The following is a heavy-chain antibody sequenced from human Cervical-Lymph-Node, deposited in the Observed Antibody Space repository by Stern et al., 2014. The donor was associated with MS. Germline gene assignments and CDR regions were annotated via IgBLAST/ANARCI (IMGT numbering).Heavy chain of an antibody. CDR1: GGSINLSGSY. Sequence: QLQLQESGPGLMKPSETLTLTCTVSGGSINLSGSYWGWIRQSLGERPECIAYVFYTGSAYYNPSLQSRAVISVDTSKNQFSLNLDSVTAADTAVYYCVNLGGRYSNAFDTWGQGTRVTVAS. J-gene: IGHJ3*02. D-gene: IGHD1-26*01. CDR2: VFYTGSA. V-gene: IGHV4-39*01. CDR3: VNLGGRYSNAFDT.